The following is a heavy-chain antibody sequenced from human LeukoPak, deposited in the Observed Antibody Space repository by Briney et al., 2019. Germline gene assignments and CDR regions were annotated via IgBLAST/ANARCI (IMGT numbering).Heavy chain of an antibody. Sequence: GGSLRLSCAASGFTFSSYGMHWVRQAPGKGLEWVAVIWYDGSNKYYADSVKGRFTISRDNSKNTLYLQMNSLRAEDTAVYYCARGEYCTNGVCQDYYFDYWGQGTLVTVSS. J-gene: IGHJ4*02. D-gene: IGHD2-8*01. CDR2: IWYDGSNK. V-gene: IGHV3-33*08. CDR3: ARGEYCTNGVCQDYYFDY. CDR1: GFTFSSYG.